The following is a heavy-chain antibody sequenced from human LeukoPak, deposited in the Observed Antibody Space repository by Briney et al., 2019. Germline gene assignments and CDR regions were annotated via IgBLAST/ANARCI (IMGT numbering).Heavy chain of an antibody. CDR1: GGTFSSYA. J-gene: IGHJ3*02. Sequence: ASVTVSCKASGGTFSSYAISGVRQAPGQGLEWMGGIIPIFGTANYAQKLQGRVTFPTDESTSTAYMELSSLRSEDTAVYYCATPGGPTTGDDAFDIWGQGTMVTVSS. D-gene: IGHD7-27*01. CDR2: IIPIFGTA. CDR3: ATPGGPTTGDDAFDI. V-gene: IGHV1-69*05.